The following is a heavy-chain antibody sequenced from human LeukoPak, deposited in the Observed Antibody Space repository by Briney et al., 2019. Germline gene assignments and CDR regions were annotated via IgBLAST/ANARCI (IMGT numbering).Heavy chain of an antibody. Sequence: SETLSLTCTVSGGSVSSGSYYWSWIRQPPGKGLEWTGYIFYGGSTNYNPSLKSRVTISVDTSKNQFSLKLSSVTAADTAVYYCARSGRITIFGVVIGPFDYWGQGTLVTVSS. CDR1: GGSVSSGSYY. J-gene: IGHJ4*02. V-gene: IGHV4-61*01. D-gene: IGHD3-3*01. CDR2: IFYGGST. CDR3: ARSGRITIFGVVIGPFDY.